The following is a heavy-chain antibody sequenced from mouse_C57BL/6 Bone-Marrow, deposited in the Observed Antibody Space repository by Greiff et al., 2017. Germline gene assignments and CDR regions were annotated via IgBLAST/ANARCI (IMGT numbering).Heavy chain of an antibody. V-gene: IGHV5-12*01. D-gene: IGHD4-1*01. J-gene: IGHJ3*01. CDR3: ARQELTGPWFAY. Sequence: EVQRVESGGGLVQPGGSLKLSCAASGFTFSDYYMYWVRQTPEKRLEWVAYISNGGGSTYYPDTVKGRFTISRDNAKNTLYLQMSRLKSEDTAMYYCARQELTGPWFAYWGQGTLVTVSA. CDR2: ISNGGGST. CDR1: GFTFSDYY.